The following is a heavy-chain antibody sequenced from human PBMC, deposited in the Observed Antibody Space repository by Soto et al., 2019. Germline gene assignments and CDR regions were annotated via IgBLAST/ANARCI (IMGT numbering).Heavy chain of an antibody. D-gene: IGHD2-15*01. CDR1: GGSFSGYY. Sequence: PSETLSLTCAVYGGSFSGYYWSWIRQPPGKGLEWIGEINHSGSTNYNPSLKSRVTISVGTSKNQFSLKLSSVTAADTAAYYCERGPTLGYCSGGSCHKLRLVAFDIWRQGTMLTVSS. V-gene: IGHV4-34*01. CDR3: ERGPTLGYCSGGSCHKLRLVAFDI. CDR2: INHSGST. J-gene: IGHJ3*02.